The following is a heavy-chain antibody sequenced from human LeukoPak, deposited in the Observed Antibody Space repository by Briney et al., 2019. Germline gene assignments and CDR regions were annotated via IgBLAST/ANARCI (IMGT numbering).Heavy chain of an antibody. J-gene: IGHJ4*02. D-gene: IGHD3-22*01. CDR3: ARLAYYYDSSGSLKYYFDY. Sequence: SQTLSLTCTVSGGSISSGGYYWGWIRQPPGKGLEWIGSIYYSGSTYYNPSLKSRVTISVDTSKNQFSLKLSSVTAADTAVYYCARLAYYYDSSGSLKYYFDYWGQGTLVTVSS. CDR1: GGSISSGGYY. V-gene: IGHV4-39*01. CDR2: IYYSGST.